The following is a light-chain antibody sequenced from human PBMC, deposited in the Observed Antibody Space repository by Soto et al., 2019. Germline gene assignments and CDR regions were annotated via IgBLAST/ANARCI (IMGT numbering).Light chain of an antibody. CDR1: SSDVGGYNY. CDR2: EVN. V-gene: IGLV2-14*01. J-gene: IGLJ1*01. CDR3: SSYTSSSTLGV. Sequence: QSVLTQPGSVSGSPGQSITISCTGTSSDVGGYNYVSWYQQHPGKAPKLMIYEVNNRPSGVSNRFSGSKSGSTASLTISGLQAEDEADYYCSSYTSSSTLGVFGTGTKLTVL.